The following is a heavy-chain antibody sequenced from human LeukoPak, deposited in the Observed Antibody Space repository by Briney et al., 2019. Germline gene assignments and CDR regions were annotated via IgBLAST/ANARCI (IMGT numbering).Heavy chain of an antibody. V-gene: IGHV4-39*07. Sequence: SETLSLTRTVSGGSISSSSYYWGWIRQPPGKGLEYIGSIYYSGSTYYNPSLKSRVTISVDTSKNQFSLKLSSVTAADTAVYYCARDRGSITMIIPDALDIWGQGTMVTVSS. CDR3: ARDRGSITMIIPDALDI. D-gene: IGHD3-22*01. CDR2: IYYSGST. J-gene: IGHJ3*02. CDR1: GGSISSSSYY.